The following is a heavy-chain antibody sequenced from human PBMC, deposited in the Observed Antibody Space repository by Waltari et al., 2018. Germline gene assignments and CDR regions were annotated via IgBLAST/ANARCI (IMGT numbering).Heavy chain of an antibody. D-gene: IGHD3-3*01. CDR2: VKPNSGTT. Sequence: VQLVQTGAAVFRPGAAVKVSCQASGYTFIKSDINWGRQTAGQGLEWMGWVKPNSGTTAYAQKFQGRISLTWDTFTRTAYMELSNLRSDDTAVFYCARGRDVFANFDYNWFDPWGQGTLVTVSS. J-gene: IGHJ5*02. CDR3: ARGRDVFANFDYNWFDP. CDR1: GYTFIKSD. V-gene: IGHV1-8*01.